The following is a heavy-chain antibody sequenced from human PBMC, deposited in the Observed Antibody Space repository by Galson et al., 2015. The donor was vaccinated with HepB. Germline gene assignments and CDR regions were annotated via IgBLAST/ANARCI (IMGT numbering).Heavy chain of an antibody. J-gene: IGHJ6*02. Sequence: QSGAEVKKPGESLKISCKASGYSFTSHWIAWVRQTPGKGLEWLGTIYPADSDTRYSPSFQGQVTISIGKSTTTAYLQWSSLKASDTAIYFCARRSVASGPPDYYYCGMDVWGQGTTVTVSS. CDR2: IYPADSDT. V-gene: IGHV5-51*03. CDR3: ARRSVASGPPDYYYCGMDV. CDR1: GYSFTSHW. D-gene: IGHD3-10*01.